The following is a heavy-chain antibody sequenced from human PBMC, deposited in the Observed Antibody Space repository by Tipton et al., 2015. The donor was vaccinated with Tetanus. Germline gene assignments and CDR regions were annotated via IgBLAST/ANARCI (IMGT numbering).Heavy chain of an antibody. D-gene: IGHD3-3*01. J-gene: IGHJ4*01. CDR2: ISDVGSAGDSST. CDR1: GFPFSTHG. Sequence: SLRLSCAASGFPFSTHGMHWVRQAPGKRLEWVSAISDVGSAGDSSTYYADSVKGRFTVSRDNSKNTLYLQMNSLGAEDTAVYYCAKELERPHSLIDYWGHGTLVSVSS. CDR3: AKELERPHSLIDY. V-gene: IGHV3-23*01.